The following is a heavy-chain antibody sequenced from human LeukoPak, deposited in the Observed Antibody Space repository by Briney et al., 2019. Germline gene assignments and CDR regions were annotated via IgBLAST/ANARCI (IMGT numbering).Heavy chain of an antibody. Sequence: SSETLSLTCTVSGGSISSYYWSWIRQPPGKGLEWIGYIYYSGSTNYNPSLESRVTISVDTSKNQFSLKLSSVTAADTAVYYCARCDDGYADYWGQGTLVTVSS. D-gene: IGHD5-24*01. CDR1: GGSISSYY. V-gene: IGHV4-59*01. CDR2: IYYSGST. J-gene: IGHJ4*02. CDR3: ARCDDGYADY.